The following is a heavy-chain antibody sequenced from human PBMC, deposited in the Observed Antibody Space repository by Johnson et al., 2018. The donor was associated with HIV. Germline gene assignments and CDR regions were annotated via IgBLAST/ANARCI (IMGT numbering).Heavy chain of an antibody. Sequence: QVQLVESGGGGVQPGRSLRLSCAASGFTFSSYAMHGVRRAPGKGLEWLAVVSYDGSKKYYADSVKGRFTVSRDNTKNTLFLEMNSLRPEETAVYYCAREAGAFDLWGQGTMVTVSP. CDR2: VSYDGSKK. CDR1: GFTFSSYA. J-gene: IGHJ3*01. V-gene: IGHV3-30*03. CDR3: AREAGAFDL.